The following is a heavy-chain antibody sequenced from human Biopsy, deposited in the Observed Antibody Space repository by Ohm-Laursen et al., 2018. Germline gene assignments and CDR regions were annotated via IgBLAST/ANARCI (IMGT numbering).Heavy chain of an antibody. D-gene: IGHD3/OR15-3a*01. Sequence: SQTLSLTCTVSGGSITADFWTWIRQTPGERLEWIGYRFHSGSPMYNSSLKSRVTISVDTSKSQFSLTLTSVTAADTAVYYCVRLNRRGNIIFFDYWGRGTLVTVSS. CDR3: VRLNRRGNIIFFDY. CDR1: GGSITADF. CDR2: RFHSGSP. J-gene: IGHJ4*02. V-gene: IGHV4-59*08.